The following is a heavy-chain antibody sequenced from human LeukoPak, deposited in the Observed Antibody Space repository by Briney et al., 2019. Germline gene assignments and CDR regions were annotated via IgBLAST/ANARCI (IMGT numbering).Heavy chain of an antibody. J-gene: IGHJ4*02. CDR1: VFTFSSYD. D-gene: IGHD5-24*01. CDR3: ARGRKRDGYNFDY. CDR2: IGSACDT. Sequence: PGGSLRLSCAASVFTFSSYDMHWVRQATGKGLEWVSAIGSACDTYYPGSVKGRFTISRENGKNSLYLQMNSLRGGDTAVYYCARGRKRDGYNFDYWGQGPLVTVSS. V-gene: IGHV3-13*01.